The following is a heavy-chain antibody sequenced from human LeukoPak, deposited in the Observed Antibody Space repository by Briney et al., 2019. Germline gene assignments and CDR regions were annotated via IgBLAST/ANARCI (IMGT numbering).Heavy chain of an antibody. CDR1: GFTFRNYW. V-gene: IGHV3-7*03. CDR2: IRPDGSQK. CDR3: ARDFQPRYCSSSSCSPA. Sequence: GGSLRLSCAASGFTFRNYWMSWVRQAPGEGLEWVANIRPDGSQKYYVDSARGRFTTSRDNAKSSLYLQMSSLRPEDTATYYCARDFQPRYCSSSSCSPAWGQGTTVTVSS. D-gene: IGHD2-2*01. J-gene: IGHJ6*02.